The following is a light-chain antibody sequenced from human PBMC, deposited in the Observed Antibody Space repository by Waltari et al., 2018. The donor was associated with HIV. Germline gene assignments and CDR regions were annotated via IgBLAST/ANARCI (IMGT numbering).Light chain of an antibody. CDR2: EVS. J-gene: IGLJ2*01. CDR1: TKDVGLYNY. CDR3: SSYAGSNTLL. Sequence: QSALTQPPSASGSPGQSVTISCTGTTKDVGLYNYVSWYQQNPGEAPKLIIFEVSKRPAGVPDRFPGSKSGNTASLTVSGLQSEDEADYFCSSYAGSNTLLFGGGTKLTVL. V-gene: IGLV2-8*01.